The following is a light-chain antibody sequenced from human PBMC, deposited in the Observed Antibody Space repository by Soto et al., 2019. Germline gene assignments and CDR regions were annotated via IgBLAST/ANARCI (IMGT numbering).Light chain of an antibody. CDR1: QDISSA. J-gene: IGKJ1*01. CDR2: DAS. CDR3: QQYYSYRT. Sequence: AIQLTQSAASLSASLGDRVTITWRASQDISSALAWYQQKPGKAPKLLMNDASSLESGVPSRFSGSASGADSTLTISSLKPEDFATYYCQQYYSYRTFGQGTKVDIK. V-gene: IGKV1-13*02.